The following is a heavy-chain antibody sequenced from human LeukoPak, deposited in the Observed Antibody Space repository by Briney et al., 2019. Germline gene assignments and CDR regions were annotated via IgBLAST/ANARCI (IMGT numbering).Heavy chain of an antibody. CDR3: ARDEGSDDAFDI. V-gene: IGHV1-69*05. CDR2: IIPIFGTA. Sequence: SVKVSCKASGGTFISCAINWERQAPGQGLEWMGRIIPIFGTANYAQKYQGRVTITTDESTSTAYMELSSLRSEDTAVYYCARDEGSDDAFDIWGQGTMVTVSS. J-gene: IGHJ3*02. CDR1: GGTFISCA.